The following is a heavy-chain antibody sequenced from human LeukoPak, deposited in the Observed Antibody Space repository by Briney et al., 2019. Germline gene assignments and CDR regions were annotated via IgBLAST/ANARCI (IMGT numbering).Heavy chain of an antibody. CDR3: ARRERKQGTYYYYYGMDV. Sequence: GESLKISCKGSGYSFTSYWIGWVRQMPGKGLEWMGIIYPGDSDTRYSPSFQGQVTISADKSISTAYLQWSSLKASDTAIYYCARRERKQGTYYYYYGMDVWGQGTTVTASS. CDR2: IYPGDSDT. J-gene: IGHJ6*02. CDR1: GYSFTSYW. V-gene: IGHV5-51*01. D-gene: IGHD1/OR15-1a*01.